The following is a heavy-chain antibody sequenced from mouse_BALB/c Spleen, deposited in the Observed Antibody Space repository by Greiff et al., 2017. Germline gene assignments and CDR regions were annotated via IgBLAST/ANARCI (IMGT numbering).Heavy chain of an antibody. CDR2: IDPENGNT. CDR3: AGSGYYYGSSYDFDY. D-gene: IGHD1-1*01. Sequence: EVQLQQSGAELVRPGALVKLSCKASGFNIKDYYMHWVKQRPEQGLEWIGWIDPENGNTIYDPKFQGKASITADTSSNTAYLQLSSLTSEDTAVYYCAGSGYYYGSSYDFDYWGQGTTLTVSS. V-gene: IGHV14-1*02. CDR1: GFNIKDYY. J-gene: IGHJ2*01.